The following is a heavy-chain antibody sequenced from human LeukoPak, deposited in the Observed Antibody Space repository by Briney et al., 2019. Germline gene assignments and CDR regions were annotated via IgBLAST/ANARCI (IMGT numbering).Heavy chain of an antibody. V-gene: IGHV3-23*01. CDR1: GFTFSSYG. CDR2: ISGSGVST. J-gene: IGHJ4*02. Sequence: GGSLRLSCAASGFTFSSYGMSWVRQAPGKGLEWVSAISGSGVSTYYADSVKGRFTISRDNSKNTLYLQMNSLRAEDTAVYYCAKDSYVVVTAYYDYWGQGTLVTVSS. CDR3: AKDSYVVVTAYYDY. D-gene: IGHD2-21*02.